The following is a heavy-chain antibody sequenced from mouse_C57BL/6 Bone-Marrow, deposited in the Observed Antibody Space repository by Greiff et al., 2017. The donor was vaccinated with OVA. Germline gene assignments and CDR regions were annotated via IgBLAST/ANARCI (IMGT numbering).Heavy chain of an antibody. CDR3: AREINWEGYWYFDV. J-gene: IGHJ1*03. Sequence: EVQLQQSGPELVKPGASVKMSCKASGYTFTDYNMHWVKQSHGKSLEWIGYINPNNGGTSYNQKFKGKATLTVNKSSSTAYMELRSLTSEDSAVYYCAREINWEGYWYFDVWGTGTTVTVSS. CDR2: INPNNGGT. V-gene: IGHV1-22*01. CDR1: GYTFTDYN. D-gene: IGHD4-1*01.